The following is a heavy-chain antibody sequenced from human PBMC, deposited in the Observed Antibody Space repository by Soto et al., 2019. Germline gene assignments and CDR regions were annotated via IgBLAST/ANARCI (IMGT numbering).Heavy chain of an antibody. V-gene: IGHV3-23*01. CDR3: AKGAGYSYGSLRFWANYGMDV. J-gene: IGHJ6*02. D-gene: IGHD5-18*01. Sequence: GGSLRLSCAASGFTFSSYAMSWVRQAPGKGLEWVSAISGSGGSTYYADSVKGRFTISRDNSKNTLYLQMNSLRAEDTAVYYCAKGAGYSYGSLRFWANYGMDVWGQGTTVTVSS. CDR2: ISGSGGST. CDR1: GFTFSSYA.